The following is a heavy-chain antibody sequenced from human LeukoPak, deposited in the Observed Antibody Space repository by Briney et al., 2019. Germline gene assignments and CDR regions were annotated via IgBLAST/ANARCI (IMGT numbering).Heavy chain of an antibody. Sequence: PGGSLRLSCVASGFPFSSYWMTWVRQAPGKGLEWVSGIRGSGGTPYYADSVKGRFTISRDNSKNTLYLQMNSLRAEDTAAYYCARHPDYYDSSGYDYGMDVWGQGTTVTVSS. V-gene: IGHV3-23*01. CDR3: ARHPDYYDSSGYDYGMDV. CDR1: GFPFSSYW. J-gene: IGHJ6*02. CDR2: IRGSGGTP. D-gene: IGHD3-22*01.